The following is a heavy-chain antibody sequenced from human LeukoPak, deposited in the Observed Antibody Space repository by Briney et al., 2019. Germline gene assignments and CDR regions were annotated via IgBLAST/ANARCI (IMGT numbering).Heavy chain of an antibody. Sequence: PSETLSLTCTVSGDSISSDYWSWIRQPPGKGLEWIGNLYFSGSTNYNPSLKSRVNITVDTSKNQFSLNLRSVTAADTAVYFCAGVRPTASRVGTTSSYHFFLNVWGKGTTVTVSS. D-gene: IGHD5-12*01. J-gene: IGHJ6*03. V-gene: IGHV4-59*01. CDR1: GDSISSDY. CDR2: LYFSGST. CDR3: AGVRPTASRVGTTSSYHFFLNV.